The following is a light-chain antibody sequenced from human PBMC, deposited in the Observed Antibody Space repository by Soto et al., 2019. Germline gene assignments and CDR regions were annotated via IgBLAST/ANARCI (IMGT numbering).Light chain of an antibody. CDR1: SSDVGGYNY. J-gene: IGLJ3*02. CDR2: EVI. CDR3: CSYAGSYTWV. V-gene: IGLV2-8*01. Sequence: QSVLTQPPSASGSPGQSVAISCTGTSSDVGGYNYVSWYQQHPGKAPKLMIYEVIKRPSGVPDRFSGSKSGNTASLTISGLQTEDEADYYCCSYAGSYTWVFGGGTKVTVL.